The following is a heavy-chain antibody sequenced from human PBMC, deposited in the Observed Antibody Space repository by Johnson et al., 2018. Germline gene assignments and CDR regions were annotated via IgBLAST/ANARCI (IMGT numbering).Heavy chain of an antibody. Sequence: QVQLVQSGGGVVQPGRTLRLSCAASGFTFSSYGMHWVRQAPGKGLEWVAVISYDGNNKYSADSVRGRFTISRDNSKNTLYLKMNSLRAEDTAVYYCAKNGDLVDYYYYMDVWGNGTTVTVSS. J-gene: IGHJ6*03. D-gene: IGHD4-17*01. CDR1: GFTFSSYG. V-gene: IGHV3-30*18. CDR2: ISYDGNNK. CDR3: AKNGDLVDYYYYMDV.